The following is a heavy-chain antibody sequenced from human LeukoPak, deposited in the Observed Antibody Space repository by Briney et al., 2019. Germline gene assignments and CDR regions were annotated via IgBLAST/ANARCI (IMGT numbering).Heavy chain of an antibody. V-gene: IGHV3-23*01. D-gene: IGHD1-26*01. CDR2: ISGSGGNT. CDR3: AKDRLSSGSSPRFDP. Sequence: GGSLRLSCAASGFTFSSYAMSWVRQAPGKGLEWVSAISGSGGNTYYADSMKGRFTISRDNSKNTLYLQMNSLTADDTAVYYCAKDRLSSGSSPRFDPWGQGTQVTVSS. J-gene: IGHJ5*02. CDR1: GFTFSSYA.